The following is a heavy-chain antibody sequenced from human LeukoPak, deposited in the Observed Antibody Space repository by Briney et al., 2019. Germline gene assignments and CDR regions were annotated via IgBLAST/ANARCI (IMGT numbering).Heavy chain of an antibody. V-gene: IGHV3-48*01. CDR1: GFMFSRYS. J-gene: IGHJ4*02. CDR2: ITSSGSAV. Sequence: GGSLRLSCAASGFMFSRYSMNWVRQAPGKGLEWLSYITSSGSAVYYADSVRGRFTISRDNVKKSPYLQMNSLRAEDTAVYYCASQWELHPAFWGQGTLVTVSS. D-gene: IGHD1-26*01. CDR3: ASQWELHPAF.